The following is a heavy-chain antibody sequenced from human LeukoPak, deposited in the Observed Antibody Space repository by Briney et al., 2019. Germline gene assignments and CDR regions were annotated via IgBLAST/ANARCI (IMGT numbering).Heavy chain of an antibody. J-gene: IGHJ4*02. V-gene: IGHV4-34*01. Sequence: PSETLSLTCAVYGGSFTNYYWTWIRQPPGKGLEWIGEINHSGIINYNPSLTSRVTISVDTSKNQFSLKLSSVTAADTAVYYCARTTDYYDSSATDYWGQGTLVTVSS. CDR1: GGSFTNYY. CDR3: ARTTDYYDSSATDY. CDR2: INHSGII. D-gene: IGHD3-22*01.